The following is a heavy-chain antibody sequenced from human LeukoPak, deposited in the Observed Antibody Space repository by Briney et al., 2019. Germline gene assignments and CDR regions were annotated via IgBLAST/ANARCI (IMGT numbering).Heavy chain of an antibody. CDR1: GFSFSDYV. CDR2: ISKDGGTK. D-gene: IGHD2-15*01. Sequence: GGSLRLSCAASGFSFSDYVIHWVRQAPGKGLDWVAVISKDGGTKYYADCVRGRLPISRDNSKNMLYLQMSSLRPEDTAVYYCARGRDLKYCSGGSCYSVDYWGQGTLVTVSS. V-gene: IGHV3-30-3*01. J-gene: IGHJ4*02. CDR3: ARGRDLKYCSGGSCYSVDY.